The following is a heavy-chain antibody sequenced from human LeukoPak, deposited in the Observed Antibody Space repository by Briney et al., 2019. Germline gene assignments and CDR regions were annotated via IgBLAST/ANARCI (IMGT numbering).Heavy chain of an antibody. CDR1: GGSFSGYY. J-gene: IGHJ4*02. D-gene: IGHD2-21*02. Sequence: SETLSLTCAVYGGSFSGYYWSWIRQPPGKGLEWIGEINHSGSTNYNPSLKSRVTISVDTSKNQFSLKVTSVTAADTALYYCTRDVGGDRVHDHWGPGTLATVSS. V-gene: IGHV4-34*01. CDR2: INHSGST. CDR3: TRDVGGDRVHDH.